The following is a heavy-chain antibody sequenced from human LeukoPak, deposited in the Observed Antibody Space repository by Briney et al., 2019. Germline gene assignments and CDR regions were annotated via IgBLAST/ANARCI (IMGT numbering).Heavy chain of an antibody. Sequence: GGSLRLSCTASGFGVSDYYMNWIRQSPGKGLEWVPRITRKDAIEYADSVRGRFTISRDNANNLLYLQMDSLRPEDTAVYYCARGTYYSGSGPGNWFDPWGHGTLVTVSS. CDR2: ITRKDAI. D-gene: IGHD3-10*01. CDR3: ARGTYYSGSGPGNWFDP. CDR1: GFGVSDYY. J-gene: IGHJ5*02. V-gene: IGHV3-11*01.